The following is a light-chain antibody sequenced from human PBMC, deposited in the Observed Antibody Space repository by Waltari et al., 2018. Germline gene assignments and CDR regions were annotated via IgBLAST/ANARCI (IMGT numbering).Light chain of an antibody. CDR2: WAS. Sequence: DIVLTQSPDSLAVSLGERATINCKSSQSVLSRSNKKNYLGWYQQNPGQPPKLLSTWASTLESGVPDRFSGSGSGTNFTLTISGLQAEDVAIYFCQQCYTFPYTFGQGTQLEIK. J-gene: IGKJ2*01. CDR3: QQCYTFPYT. CDR1: QSVLSRSNKKNY. V-gene: IGKV4-1*01.